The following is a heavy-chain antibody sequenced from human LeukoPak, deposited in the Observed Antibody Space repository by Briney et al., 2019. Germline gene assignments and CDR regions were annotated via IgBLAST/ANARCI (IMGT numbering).Heavy chain of an antibody. D-gene: IGHD2-15*01. J-gene: IGHJ4*02. CDR2: MSNDGSMK. Sequence: GGSLRLSCAASGFTFSTHSMHWARQAPGKGLDWVAVMSNDGSMKYYADSVKGRFTISRDNSKNTLYLQMNSLRAEDTAVYYCSTEAVVTVTGFDSWGQGTLVTVSS. CDR1: GFTFSTHS. CDR3: STEAVVTVTGFDS. V-gene: IGHV3-30-3*01.